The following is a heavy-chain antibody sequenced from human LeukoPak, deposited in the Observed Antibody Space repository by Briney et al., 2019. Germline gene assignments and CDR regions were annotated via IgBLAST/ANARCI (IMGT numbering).Heavy chain of an antibody. J-gene: IGHJ5*02. CDR3: ARECPNWFDP. V-gene: IGHV4-4*08. CDR1: GGSVSGYY. Sequence: PSETLSLTCTVSGGSVSGYYSSWIRQPPGKGLEWIGRITSSGTTTYNPSLNSRVTISLDTSKNQFSLKLSSVTAADTAVYYCARECPNWFDPWGQGTLVTVSS. CDR2: ITSSGTT. D-gene: IGHD5/OR15-5a*01.